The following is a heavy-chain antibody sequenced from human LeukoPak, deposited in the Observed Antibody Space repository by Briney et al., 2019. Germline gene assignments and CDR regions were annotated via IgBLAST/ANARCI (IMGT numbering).Heavy chain of an antibody. Sequence: GGSLRLSCAASGFTFSNFWLHWVRQAPGKGLEWVSRITSDGSDINYADSVQGRFTTSRDNAKNTLYLQMNSLRADDTAVYYCTRGGHSSFDYWGQGALVTVSS. V-gene: IGHV3-74*01. CDR3: TRGGHSSFDY. J-gene: IGHJ4*02. D-gene: IGHD3-16*01. CDR2: ITSDGSDI. CDR1: GFTFSNFW.